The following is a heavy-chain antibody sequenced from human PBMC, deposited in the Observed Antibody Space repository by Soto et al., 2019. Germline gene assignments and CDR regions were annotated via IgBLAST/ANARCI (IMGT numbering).Heavy chain of an antibody. CDR2: ISWNTGTI. D-gene: IGHD2-8*01. Sequence: EVQLVESGGGLVQPGRSLRLSCSASGFTFDDYAMHWVRQTPGKGLEWVSGISWNTGTIGYADSVKGRFTISRDNSKNSLYLQMNGLRPEDTALYFCAKVIGEYSNGVLFGSYSYGLDVWGQGTAVTVSS. J-gene: IGHJ6*02. CDR1: GFTFDDYA. CDR3: AKVIGEYSNGVLFGSYSYGLDV. V-gene: IGHV3-9*01.